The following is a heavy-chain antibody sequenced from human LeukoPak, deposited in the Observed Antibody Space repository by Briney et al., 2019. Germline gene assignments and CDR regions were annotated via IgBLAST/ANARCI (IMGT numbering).Heavy chain of an antibody. J-gene: IGHJ4*02. CDR2: ASSDLNVK. CDR1: GFTFRNYV. V-gene: IGHV3-30*18. Sequence: GGSLRLSCAASGFTFRNYVIHWVRQAPGKGLEWVAVASSDLNVKLYADSVKGRFTISRDNSRSTLYLQMNSLRDEDTALYYCAKDQRWESPHYLDSWGQGTLVTVSS. D-gene: IGHD1-26*01. CDR3: AKDQRWESPHYLDS.